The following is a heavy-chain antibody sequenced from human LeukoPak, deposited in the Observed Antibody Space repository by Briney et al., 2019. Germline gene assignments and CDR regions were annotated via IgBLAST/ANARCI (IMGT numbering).Heavy chain of an antibody. CDR1: GGSFSGYY. Sequence: SETLSLTCAVYGGSFSGYYWSWIRQPPGKGLEWIGEINHSGSTNYNPSLKSRLTISVDTSKNQFSLKLSSVTAADTAVYYCARVSGYGAFDIWGQGTMVTVSS. J-gene: IGHJ3*02. CDR2: INHSGST. CDR3: ARVSGYGAFDI. V-gene: IGHV4-34*01. D-gene: IGHD3-3*01.